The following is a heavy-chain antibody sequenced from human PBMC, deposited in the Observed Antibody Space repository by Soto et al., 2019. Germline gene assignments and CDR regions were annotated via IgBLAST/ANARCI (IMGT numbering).Heavy chain of an antibody. CDR2: ILPMFGAV. CDR1: RGTSSNFV. D-gene: IGHD3-3*01. CDR3: ARPKRSGYDRGDSYYHTMDV. J-gene: IGHJ6*02. V-gene: IGHV1-69*06. Sequence: QMRLVQSGAEVKNSGSSVKVSCKASRGTSSNFVITWVRQVPGQGLEWLGGILPMFGAVKYAQKFQDRLTITADRSTNTASMELGSLRSEDTAVYYCARPKRSGYDRGDSYYHTMDVWGHGTTVTVS.